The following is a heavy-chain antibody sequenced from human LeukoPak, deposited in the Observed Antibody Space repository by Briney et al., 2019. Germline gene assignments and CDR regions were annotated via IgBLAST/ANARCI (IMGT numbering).Heavy chain of an antibody. V-gene: IGHV3-66*01. CDR3: VRDDDFGFDH. CDR1: GFTDRSNY. J-gene: IGHJ4*02. Sequence: GGSLRLSCAASGFTDRSNYMNWVRQTPGKGLQWVSIIYSGGSTYYADSVRGRFIISRDDSKDTMYLQMNNLRAEDTALYYCVRDDDFGFDHWGQGTLVTVSS. CDR2: IYSGGST. D-gene: IGHD3-3*01.